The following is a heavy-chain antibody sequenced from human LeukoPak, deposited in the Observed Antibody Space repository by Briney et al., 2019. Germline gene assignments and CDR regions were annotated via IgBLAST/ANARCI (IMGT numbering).Heavy chain of an antibody. V-gene: IGHV3-21*01. CDR3: ARDGRAAAGVELYYYYGMDV. J-gene: IGHJ6*04. D-gene: IGHD6-13*01. Sequence: GGSLRLSCAASGFTFSSYSMNWVRQAPGKGMEWVSSISSSSSYIYYADSVKGRFTISRDNAKNSLYLQMNSLRAEDTAVYYCARDGRAAAGVELYYYYGMDVWGKGTTVTVSS. CDR1: GFTFSSYS. CDR2: ISSSSSYI.